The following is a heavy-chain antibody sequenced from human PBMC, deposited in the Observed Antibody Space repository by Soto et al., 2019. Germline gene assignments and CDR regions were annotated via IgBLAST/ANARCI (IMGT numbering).Heavy chain of an antibody. V-gene: IGHV4-59*08. J-gene: IGHJ4*02. CDR1: GGSISSYY. D-gene: IGHD2-15*01. Sequence: QVQLQESGPGLVKPSETLSLTCTVSGGSISSYYWSWIRQPPGKGLEWIGYIYYSGSTNYNPSLKSRVTISVDTSKNQFSLKLSSVTAADTAVYYCARQVAAGIRYCSGGSCYSFDYWGQGTLVTVSS. CDR3: ARQVAAGIRYCSGGSCYSFDY. CDR2: IYYSGST.